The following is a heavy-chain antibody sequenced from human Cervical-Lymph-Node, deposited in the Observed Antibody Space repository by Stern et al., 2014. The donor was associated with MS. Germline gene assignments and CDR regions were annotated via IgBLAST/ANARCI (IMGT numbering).Heavy chain of an antibody. CDR3: ARERAMTGYYDAFDI. CDR2: IYSGGST. Sequence: EVQLVESGGGLVQPGGSLRLSCAASGFTVSSNYMSWVRQAPGKGLEWVSVIYSGGSTYYADSVKGRFTISRDNSKNTLYLQMNSLRAEDTAVYYCARERAMTGYYDAFDIWGQGTMVTVSS. CDR1: GFTVSSNY. V-gene: IGHV3-66*01. J-gene: IGHJ3*02. D-gene: IGHD3-9*01.